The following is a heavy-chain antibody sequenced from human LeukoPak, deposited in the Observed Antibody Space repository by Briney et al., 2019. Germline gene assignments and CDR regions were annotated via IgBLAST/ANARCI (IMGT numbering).Heavy chain of an antibody. Sequence: GGSLRLSCAVSGFTFSRFGMHWVRQAPGKGLEWVSYISSSGSTIYYADSVKGRFTISRDNAKNSLYLQMNSLRAEDTAVYYCATLDSSREYFQHWGQGTLVTVSS. V-gene: IGHV3-48*03. CDR2: ISSSGSTI. D-gene: IGHD6-6*01. J-gene: IGHJ1*01. CDR3: ATLDSSREYFQH. CDR1: GFTFSRFG.